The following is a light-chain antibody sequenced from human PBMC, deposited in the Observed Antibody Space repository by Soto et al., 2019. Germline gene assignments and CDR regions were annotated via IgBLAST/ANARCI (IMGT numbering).Light chain of an antibody. J-gene: IGKJ2*01. CDR3: QQYVTSPYT. Sequence: VLTQSPGTLSLSPGEGATLSCRASQSVTSNYLAWYQQKPGQAPRLLMYGASSRATGIPDRFSGSGSGTDFTLTISRLEPEDFAVYYCQQYVTSPYTFSQGTKLEIK. CDR1: QSVTSNY. V-gene: IGKV3-20*01. CDR2: GAS.